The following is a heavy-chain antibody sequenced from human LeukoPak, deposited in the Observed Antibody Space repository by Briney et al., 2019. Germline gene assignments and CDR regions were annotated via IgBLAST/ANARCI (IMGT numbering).Heavy chain of an antibody. D-gene: IGHD6-19*01. CDR3: ARDRGAVAGKRGYFDY. J-gene: IGHJ4*02. CDR1: GYTFTGYY. Sequence: ASVKVSCKASGYTFTGYYMHWVRQAPGQGREWMGWINPNSGGTNYAQKFQGRVTMTRDTSISTAYMELCRLRSDDTAVYYCARDRGAVAGKRGYFDYWGQGTLVTVSS. CDR2: INPNSGGT. V-gene: IGHV1-2*02.